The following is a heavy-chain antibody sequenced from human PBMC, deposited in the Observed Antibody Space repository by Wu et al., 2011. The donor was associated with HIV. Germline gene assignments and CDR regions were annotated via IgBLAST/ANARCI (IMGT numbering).Heavy chain of an antibody. J-gene: IGHJ4*02. CDR1: GGTFTSYA. D-gene: IGHD6-19*01. Sequence: QVQLVQSGAEVKKPGSSVKVSCKASGGTFTSYAVSWVRLTPGQGLEWMGRIIPIFGTAIYAHKFQGRLTITADKSSNTASMELTSLKSEDTAVYYCATDPTIAVAGTKSFWGRGTLVSVSS. CDR3: ATDPTIAVAGTKSF. V-gene: IGHV1-69*14. CDR2: IIPIFGTA.